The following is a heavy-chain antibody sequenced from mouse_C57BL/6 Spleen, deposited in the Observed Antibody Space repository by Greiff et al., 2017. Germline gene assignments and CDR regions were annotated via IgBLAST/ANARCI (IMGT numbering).Heavy chain of an antibody. D-gene: IGHD2-3*01. Sequence: VQLQESGAELMKPGPSGRLSCKATGSKFTGTWIEGVKRRPGHGLEWIGEILPGSGSTNYNEKFKGKATFTADTSSNTAYMQLSSLTTEDSAIYYCAYDGYPHYWGQGTTLTVSS. V-gene: IGHV1-9*01. CDR3: AYDGYPHY. J-gene: IGHJ2*01. CDR2: ILPGSGST. CDR1: GSKFTGTW.